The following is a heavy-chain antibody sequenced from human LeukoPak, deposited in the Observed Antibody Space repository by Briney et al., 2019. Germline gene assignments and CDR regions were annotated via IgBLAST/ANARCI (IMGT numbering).Heavy chain of an antibody. CDR1: GYTLTELS. CDR2: FDPEDGET. V-gene: IGHV1-24*01. J-gene: IGHJ4*02. CDR3: ATTRTEGYYFDY. Sequence: ASVKVSCKVSGYTLTELSMHWVRQAPGKGLEWMGGFDPEDGETIYAQKFQGRVTMTEDTSTDTAYMELSSLRSEGTAVYYCATTRTEGYYFDYWGQGTLVTVSS.